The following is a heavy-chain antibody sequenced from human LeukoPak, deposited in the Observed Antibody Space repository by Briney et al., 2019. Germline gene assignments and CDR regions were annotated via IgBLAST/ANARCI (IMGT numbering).Heavy chain of an antibody. V-gene: IGHV3-7*01. CDR3: ATMGYYYDSSGPKGYYYYMDV. J-gene: IGHJ6*03. Sequence: GGSLRLSCAASGFTFSSYWMSWVRQAPGKGLEWVANIKQDGSEKYYVDSVKGRFTISRDNAKNSLYLQMNSLRAEDTAVYYCATMGYYYDSSGPKGYYYYMDVWGKGTTVTVSS. D-gene: IGHD3-22*01. CDR2: IKQDGSEK. CDR1: GFTFSSYW.